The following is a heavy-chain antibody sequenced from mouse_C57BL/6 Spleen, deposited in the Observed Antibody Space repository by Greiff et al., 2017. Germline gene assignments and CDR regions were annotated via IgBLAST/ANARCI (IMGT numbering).Heavy chain of an antibody. CDR3: ARHGSSYDYFDY. Sequence: EVKLMESGGGLVKPGGSLKLSCAASGFTFSDYGMHWVRQAPEKGLEWVAYISSGSSTIYYADTVKGRFTISRDNAKNTLFLQMTSLRSEDTAMYYCARHGSSYDYFDYWGQGTTLTVSS. D-gene: IGHD1-1*01. CDR1: GFTFSDYG. V-gene: IGHV5-17*01. CDR2: ISSGSSTI. J-gene: IGHJ2*01.